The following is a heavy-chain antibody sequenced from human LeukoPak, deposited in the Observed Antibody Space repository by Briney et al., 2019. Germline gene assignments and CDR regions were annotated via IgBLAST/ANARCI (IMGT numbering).Heavy chain of an antibody. D-gene: IGHD6-13*01. V-gene: IGHV3-74*03. CDR3: ARAIYSSPPDY. Sequence: GGSLRLSCAASGFTFSNYWMLWVRQAPGKGPVWVSRSEIDGSSTTYADPVKGRFVVSRDNAKNTLDLQMNSLRVEDSAVYYCARAIYSSPPDYWGQGALVTVSS. CDR2: SEIDGSST. CDR1: GFTFSNYW. J-gene: IGHJ4*02.